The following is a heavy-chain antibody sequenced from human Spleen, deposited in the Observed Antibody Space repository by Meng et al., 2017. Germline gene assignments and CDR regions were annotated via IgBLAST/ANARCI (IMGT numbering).Heavy chain of an antibody. CDR3: ARGPTTMAHDFDY. D-gene: IGHD4-11*01. V-gene: IGHV4-34*01. J-gene: IGHJ4*02. Sequence: VQLLQWGAGLLKPSETLSLTCVVSGGSFRDYYWSWIRQPPGKGLEWIGEINHSGSTNYNPSLESRATISVDTSQNNLSLKLSSVTAADSAVYYCARGPTTMAHDFDYWGQGTLVTVSS. CDR1: GGSFRDYY. CDR2: INHSGST.